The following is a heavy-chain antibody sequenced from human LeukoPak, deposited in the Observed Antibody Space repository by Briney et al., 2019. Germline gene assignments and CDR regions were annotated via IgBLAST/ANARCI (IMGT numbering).Heavy chain of an antibody. CDR1: GFTFSSYA. V-gene: IGHV3-53*01. D-gene: IGHD3-10*01. Sequence: PGGSLRLSCAASGFTFSSYAMSWVRQAPGKGLEWVSVIYSGGSTYYADSVKGRFTISRDNSKNTLYLQMNSLRAEDTAVYYCARGRRFGENWFDPWGQGTLVTVSS. CDR3: ARGRRFGENWFDP. CDR2: IYSGGST. J-gene: IGHJ5*02.